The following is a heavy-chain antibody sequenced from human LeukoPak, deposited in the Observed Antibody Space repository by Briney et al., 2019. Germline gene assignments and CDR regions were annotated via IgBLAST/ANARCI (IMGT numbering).Heavy chain of an antibody. J-gene: IGHJ4*02. Sequence: ASVKVSCKASGYTLTGYYMHWVRQAPGQGLEWMGWINPNSGGTNYAQKFQGRVTMTRDTSISTAYMELSRLRSDDTAVYYCAREALGYYYDSSGPNFDYWGQGTLVTVSS. CDR2: INPNSGGT. CDR1: GYTLTGYY. D-gene: IGHD3-22*01. CDR3: AREALGYYYDSSGPNFDY. V-gene: IGHV1-2*02.